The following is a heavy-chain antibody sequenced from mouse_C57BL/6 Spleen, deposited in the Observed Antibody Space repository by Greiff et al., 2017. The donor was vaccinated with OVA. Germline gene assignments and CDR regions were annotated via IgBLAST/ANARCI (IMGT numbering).Heavy chain of an antibody. Sequence: QVQLQQSGAELVRPGTSVKVSCKASGYAFTNYLIEWVKQRPGQGLEWIGVINPGSGGTNYNEKFKGKATLTADKSSSTAYMQLSSLTSEDSAVYFCAGSTTVADYYAMDYWGQGTSVTVSS. CDR3: AGSTTVADYYAMDY. CDR1: GYAFTNYL. V-gene: IGHV1-54*01. J-gene: IGHJ4*01. CDR2: INPGSGGT. D-gene: IGHD1-1*01.